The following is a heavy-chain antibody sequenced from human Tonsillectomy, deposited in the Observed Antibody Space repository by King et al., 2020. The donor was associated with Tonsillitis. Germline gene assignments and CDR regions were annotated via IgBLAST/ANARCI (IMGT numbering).Heavy chain of an antibody. J-gene: IGHJ4*02. D-gene: IGHD4-11*01. CDR3: ARDLHYIKPDY. Sequence: VQLVESGGGVVQPGRSLRLSCAASGFTFSTYAMHWVRQAPGKGLAWVAVISYDGSNRYYADSVKGRFTISRDNLKNKLYLQMNSLRPKDTDVYYCARDLHYIKPDYWGQGTLVTVSS. CDR1: GFTFSTYA. V-gene: IGHV3-30*04. CDR2: ISYDGSNR.